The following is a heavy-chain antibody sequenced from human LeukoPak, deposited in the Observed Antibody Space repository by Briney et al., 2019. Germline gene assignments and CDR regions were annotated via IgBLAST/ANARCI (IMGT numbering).Heavy chain of an antibody. CDR3: ARRGSGNGGTYAGMDV. V-gene: IGHV4-4*07. D-gene: IGHD1-26*01. Sequence: SETLSLTCTVSGGSISSYYWSWIRQPAGKGLEWIGRIYTSGSTNYNPSLKSRVTMSVDTSKNQFSLKLSSVTAADTAVYYCARRGSGNGGTYAGMDVWGPGTSVTVSS. J-gene: IGHJ6*02. CDR1: GGSISSYY. CDR2: IYTSGST.